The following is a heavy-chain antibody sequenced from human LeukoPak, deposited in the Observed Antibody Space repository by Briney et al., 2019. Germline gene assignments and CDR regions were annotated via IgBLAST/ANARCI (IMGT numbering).Heavy chain of an antibody. CDR2: IWYDGSKE. J-gene: IGHJ4*02. V-gene: IGHV3-33*01. D-gene: IGHD6-19*01. Sequence: GGSLRLSCAASGFTFSSFGMHWVRQAPGKGLEWVAVIWYDGSKENYADSVKGRFTTSRDNSKNTLYLQMNTLRAEDTAVYYCARQDLVVAGTSALDYWGQGTLVTVSS. CDR1: GFTFSSFG. CDR3: ARQDLVVAGTSALDY.